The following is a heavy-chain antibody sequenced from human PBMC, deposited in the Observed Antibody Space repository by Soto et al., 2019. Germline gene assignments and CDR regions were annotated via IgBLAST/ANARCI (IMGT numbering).Heavy chain of an antibody. Sequence: EVQLLESGGGLVQPGGSLRLSCAASGFTFSSYAMSWVRQAPGKGLEWVSPISGSGGSTYYADSVKGRFTISRDNSKNTLYLQMISLRAEDTTVYYCAKDLVYYDFWSGPTFDYWGQGTLVTVS. D-gene: IGHD3-3*01. CDR3: AKDLVYYDFWSGPTFDY. J-gene: IGHJ4*02. CDR1: GFTFSSYA. V-gene: IGHV3-23*01. CDR2: ISGSGGST.